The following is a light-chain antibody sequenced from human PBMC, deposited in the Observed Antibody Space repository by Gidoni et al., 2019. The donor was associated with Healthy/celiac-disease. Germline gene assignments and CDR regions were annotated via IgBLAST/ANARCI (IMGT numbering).Light chain of an antibody. CDR1: QSISTW. CDR3: QQYHSYPFT. CDR2: DAS. V-gene: IGKV1-5*01. J-gene: IGKJ2*01. Sequence: DIQMTQSPSTLSASVGDRVTITCRASQSISTWLAWYQQKPGKAPKLLIYDASSLESGVPSRFTGSGSGTEFTLTISSLQPDDFATYYCQQYHSYPFTFXQXTKLEIK.